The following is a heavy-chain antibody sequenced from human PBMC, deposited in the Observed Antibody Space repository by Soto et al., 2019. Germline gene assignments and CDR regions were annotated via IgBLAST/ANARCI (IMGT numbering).Heavy chain of an antibody. CDR2: IYYSGST. CDR3: ARVLTFPTPYGDYSNHDAFDI. D-gene: IGHD4-17*01. Sequence: QVQLQESGPGLVKPSQTLSLTCTVSGGSISSGGYYWSWIRQHPGKGLEWIGYIYYSGSTYYNPSLKSRVTISVDTSKNQFSLKLSSVTAADTAVYYCARVLTFPTPYGDYSNHDAFDIWGQGTMVTVSS. V-gene: IGHV4-31*03. J-gene: IGHJ3*02. CDR1: GGSISSGGYY.